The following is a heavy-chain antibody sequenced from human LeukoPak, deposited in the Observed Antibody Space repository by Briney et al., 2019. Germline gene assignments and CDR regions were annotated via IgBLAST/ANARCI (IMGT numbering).Heavy chain of an antibody. J-gene: IGHJ4*02. CDR3: ARPAGYYDILTGYLDY. CDR2: ISAYNGNT. V-gene: IGHV1-18*03. Sequence: ASVKVSCKASGGTFSCYAISWVRQAPGQGLEWMGWISAYNGNTNYAQKLQGRVTMTTDTSTSTAYMELRSLRSDDMAVYYCARPAGYYDILTGYLDYWGQGTLVTVSS. CDR1: GGTFSCYA. D-gene: IGHD3-9*01.